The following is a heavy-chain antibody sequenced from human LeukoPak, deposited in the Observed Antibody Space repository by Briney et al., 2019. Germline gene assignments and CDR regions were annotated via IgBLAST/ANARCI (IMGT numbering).Heavy chain of an antibody. CDR2: ISSSSSYI. V-gene: IGHV3-21*01. Sequence: GGSLRLSCAASGFTFSSYSMNWVRQAPGKGLEWVSSISSSSSYIYYADSVKGRFTISRDNTKNSLYLQMNTLRAEDTAVYYCARAGGSTVSHSDYWGQGTLVTVSS. CDR3: ARAGGSTVSHSDY. J-gene: IGHJ4*02. D-gene: IGHD4-17*01. CDR1: GFTFSSYS.